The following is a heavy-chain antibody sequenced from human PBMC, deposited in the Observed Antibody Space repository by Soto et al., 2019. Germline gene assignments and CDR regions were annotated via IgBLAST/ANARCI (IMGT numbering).Heavy chain of an antibody. V-gene: IGHV3-23*01. CDR2: LSSGGSDR. Sequence: GGSQRLSCAASGFTFSSYWRNWVRHAPGKGLVWVSTLSSGGSDRNYADSVKGRFTVSRDNSRNTLYLQMNSLRAEDTAVYYCTKANRYCSGANCFAFDYWGLGTLVTVSS. CDR1: GFTFSSYW. J-gene: IGHJ4*02. D-gene: IGHD2-15*01. CDR3: TKANRYCSGANCFAFDY.